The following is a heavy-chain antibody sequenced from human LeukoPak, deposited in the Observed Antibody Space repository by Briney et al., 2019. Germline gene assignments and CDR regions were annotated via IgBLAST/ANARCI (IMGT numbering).Heavy chain of an antibody. CDR1: GFTFSNAW. CDR3: TTDNRVVPDRVRFDC. V-gene: IGHV3-15*01. CDR2: MKGRPDGETT. D-gene: IGHD2-2*01. J-gene: IGHJ4*02. Sequence: GSLRLSCAASGFTFSNAWMGWVRQTPGKGLEWVGRMKGRPDGETTDYATPVKGKFTMSRDDSKNTLYLQMNSLKTEDTAVYYCTTDNRVVPDRVRFDCWGQGTLVTVSS.